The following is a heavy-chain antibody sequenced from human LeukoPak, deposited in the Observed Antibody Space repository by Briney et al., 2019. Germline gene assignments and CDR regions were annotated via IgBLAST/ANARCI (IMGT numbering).Heavy chain of an antibody. CDR2: IYPGDSDT. J-gene: IGHJ4*02. CDR1: GYSFTSYW. V-gene: IGHV5-51*01. CDR3: ARWEGDIVATMGYFDY. D-gene: IGHD5-12*01. Sequence: GESLKISCKGSGYSFTSYWIGWVRQMPRKGLEWMGIIYPGDSDTRYSPSFQGQVTISADKSISTAYLQWSSLKASDTAMYYCARWEGDIVATMGYFDYWGQGTLVTVSS.